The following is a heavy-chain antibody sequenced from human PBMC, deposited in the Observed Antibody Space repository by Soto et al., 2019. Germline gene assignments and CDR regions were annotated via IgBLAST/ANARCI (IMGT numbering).Heavy chain of an antibody. D-gene: IGHD4-17*01. CDR3: ARCVTTSYYYGMDV. CDR1: GGSISSSSYY. CDR2: IYYSGST. V-gene: IGHV4-39*01. J-gene: IGHJ6*02. Sequence: PSETLSLTCTVSGGSISSSSYYRGWIRQPPGKGLEWIGSIYYSGSTYYNPSLKSRVTISVDTSKNQFSLKLSSVTAADTAVYYCARCVTTSYYYGMDVWGQGTTVTVSS.